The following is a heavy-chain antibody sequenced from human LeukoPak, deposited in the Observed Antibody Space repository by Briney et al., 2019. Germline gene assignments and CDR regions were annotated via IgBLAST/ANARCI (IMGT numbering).Heavy chain of an antibody. V-gene: IGHV1-69*05. CDR3: ARDHILQGIVGATIRLWYFDL. CDR1: GGTFSSYA. CDR2: IIPIFGTA. D-gene: IGHD1-26*01. Sequence: SVKVSCKASGGTFSSYAISWVRQAPGQGLEWMGGIIPIFGTANYAQKFQGRVTITTDESTSTAYMELSSLRSEDTAVYYCARDHILQGIVGATIRLWYFDLWGRGTLVTVSS. J-gene: IGHJ2*01.